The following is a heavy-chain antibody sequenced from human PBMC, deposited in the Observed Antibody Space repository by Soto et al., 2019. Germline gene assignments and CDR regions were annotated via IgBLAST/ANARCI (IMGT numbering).Heavy chain of an antibody. Sequence: GGSLRLSCAASGFTFSSYGMHWVRQAPGKGLEWVAVIWYDGSNKYYADSVKGRFTISRDNSKNTLYLQMNSLRAEDTAVYYCARGSYYGSSPDAFDIWGQGTMVTVSS. V-gene: IGHV3-33*01. CDR1: GFTFSSYG. CDR2: IWYDGSNK. CDR3: ARGSYYGSSPDAFDI. D-gene: IGHD3-10*01. J-gene: IGHJ3*02.